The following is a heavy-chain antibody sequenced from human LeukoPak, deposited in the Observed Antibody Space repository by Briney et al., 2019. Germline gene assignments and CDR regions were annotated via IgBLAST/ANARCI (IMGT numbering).Heavy chain of an antibody. CDR2: IKSDGSGT. CDR1: GFAFSVSW. V-gene: IGHV3-74*03. Sequence: GGSLRLSCAASGFAFSVSWMHWVRQAPGKGLVWVSVIKSDGSGTAYADSVKGRFTISRDNSKNTLYVQMNSLRAEDTAVYYCAKARGFCSGGSCYNPFDPWGQGTLVTVSS. CDR3: AKARGFCSGGSCYNPFDP. D-gene: IGHD2-15*01. J-gene: IGHJ5*02.